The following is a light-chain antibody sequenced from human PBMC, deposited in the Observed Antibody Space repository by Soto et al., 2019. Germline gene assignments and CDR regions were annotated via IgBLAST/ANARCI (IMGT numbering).Light chain of an antibody. J-gene: IGLJ3*02. Sequence: QSVLTQSPSASASLGASVKLTCTLSSGHSSYAIAWHQQQPEKGPRYLMKLNSDGSHSTGDGIPDRFSGSSSGAERYLTISSLQSEDEADYYWQTWGTAPWVFGGGTKLTVL. V-gene: IGLV4-69*01. CDR3: QTWGTAPWV. CDR2: LNSDGSH. CDR1: SGHSSYA.